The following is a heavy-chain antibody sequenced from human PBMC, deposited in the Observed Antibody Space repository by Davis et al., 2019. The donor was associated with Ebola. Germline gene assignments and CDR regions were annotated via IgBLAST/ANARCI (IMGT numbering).Heavy chain of an antibody. CDR2: ISYDGSNK. CDR1: GFTSSSYA. Sequence: GGSLRLSCAASGFTSSSYAMHWVRQAPAKGLEWVAVISYDGSNKYYADSVKGRFTISRDNSKNTLYLQMSSLRAEDTAVYYCARDLPGGDWYFDLWGRGTLVTVSS. CDR3: ARDLPGGDWYFDL. D-gene: IGHD1-14*01. J-gene: IGHJ2*01. V-gene: IGHV3-30*04.